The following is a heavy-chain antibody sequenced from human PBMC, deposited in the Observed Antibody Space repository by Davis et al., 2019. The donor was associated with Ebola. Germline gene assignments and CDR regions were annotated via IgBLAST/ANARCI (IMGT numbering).Heavy chain of an antibody. J-gene: IGHJ5*02. CDR1: GFNFRSYG. D-gene: IGHD6-19*01. CDR3: ASLFYSSAPWGFDP. CDR2: ISDDGTNK. V-gene: IGHV3-30*19. Sequence: PGGSLRLSCAASGFNFRSYGMHWVRQAPGKGLEWVAFISDDGTNKYYADSVKGRFTISRDNSKNTVYLQMNSLRTGDTAVYYCASLFYSSAPWGFDPWGQGTLVTVSS.